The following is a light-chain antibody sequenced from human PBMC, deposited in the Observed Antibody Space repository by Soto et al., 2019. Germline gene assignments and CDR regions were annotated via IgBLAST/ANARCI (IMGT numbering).Light chain of an antibody. CDR2: EVN. CDR3: TSYAGRNNVV. CDR1: SSDVGGYNY. Sequence: QSVLTQPPSASGSPGQSVTISCTGTSSDVGGYNYVSWYQQHPGKVPKLMIYEVNKRPSGVPDRFSGSKSGNTASLTVSGLQAEDEADYYCTSYAGRNNVVFGGGTKLTVL. V-gene: IGLV2-8*01. J-gene: IGLJ2*01.